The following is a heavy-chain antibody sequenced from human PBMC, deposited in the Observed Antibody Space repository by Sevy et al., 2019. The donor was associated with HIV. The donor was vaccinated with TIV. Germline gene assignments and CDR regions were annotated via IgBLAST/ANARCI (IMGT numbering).Heavy chain of an antibody. J-gene: IGHJ5*02. CDR3: ARDLGAYCSGGSCYSRWFDP. D-gene: IGHD2-15*01. Sequence: GGSLRLSCAASGFTFSSYWMSWVRQAPGKGLEWVANIKQDGSEKYYVDSVKGRFTISRDNAKNSLYLEMNSLRAEDTAVYYCARDLGAYCSGGSCYSRWFDPWGQGTLVTVSS. CDR1: GFTFSSYW. V-gene: IGHV3-7*01. CDR2: IKQDGSEK.